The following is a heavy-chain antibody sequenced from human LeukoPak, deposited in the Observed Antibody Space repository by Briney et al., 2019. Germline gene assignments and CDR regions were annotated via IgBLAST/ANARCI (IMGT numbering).Heavy chain of an antibody. CDR1: GYTFTSYG. J-gene: IGHJ4*02. D-gene: IGHD1-26*01. V-gene: IGHV1-18*01. CDR3: ARDGSGSYYRFPDY. Sequence: GASVKVSCKASGYTFTSYGISWVRQAPGQGLEWMGWISAYNGNTNYAQKLQGRVTRTADTSTSTAYMEQRSLRSDDTAVYYCARDGSGSYYRFPDYWGQGTLVTVSS. CDR2: ISAYNGNT.